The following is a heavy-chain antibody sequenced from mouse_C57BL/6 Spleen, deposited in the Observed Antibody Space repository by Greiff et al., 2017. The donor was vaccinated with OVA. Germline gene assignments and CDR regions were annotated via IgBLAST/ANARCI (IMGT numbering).Heavy chain of an antibody. V-gene: IGHV1-22*01. Sequence: VQLQQSGPELVKPGASVKMSCKASGYTFTDYNMHWVKQSHGKSLEWIGYINPNNGGTSYNQKFKGKATLTVNKSSSTAYMELRSLTSEESAVYYCARQGLVRTYYFDYWGQGTTLTVSS. CDR1: GYTFTDYN. J-gene: IGHJ2*01. CDR2: INPNNGGT. D-gene: IGHD2-5*01. CDR3: ARQGLVRTYYFDY.